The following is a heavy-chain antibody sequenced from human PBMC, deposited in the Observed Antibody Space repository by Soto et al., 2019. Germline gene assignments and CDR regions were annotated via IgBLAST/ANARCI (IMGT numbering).Heavy chain of an antibody. D-gene: IGHD3-16*01. J-gene: IGHJ4*02. CDR3: ARDIGFDYVN. V-gene: IGHV3-7*01. Sequence: LRLSCAASGFTFRDYAISWVRQSPGKGLEWVASIKEDGSEIYYLHSVRGRFSISRDSAGNALHLTMNYLSAEDTGVYFCARDIGFDYVNWGQGTLVTVSS. CDR1: GFTFRDYA. CDR2: IKEDGSEI.